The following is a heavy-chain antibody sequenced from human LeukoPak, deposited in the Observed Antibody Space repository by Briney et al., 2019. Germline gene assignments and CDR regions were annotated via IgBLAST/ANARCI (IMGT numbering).Heavy chain of an antibody. D-gene: IGHD3-9*01. J-gene: IGHJ4*02. CDR1: GFTFSSYG. CDR2: ISVSGGST. Sequence: PGGTLRLSCAASGFTFSSYGMSWVRQAPGKGLEWVSAISVSGGSTYYADSVKGRFTISRGNSKNTLYLQMNSLRAEDTAVYYCAKSGYDILTGSQYYFDYWGQGTLVTVSS. CDR3: AKSGYDILTGSQYYFDY. V-gene: IGHV3-23*01.